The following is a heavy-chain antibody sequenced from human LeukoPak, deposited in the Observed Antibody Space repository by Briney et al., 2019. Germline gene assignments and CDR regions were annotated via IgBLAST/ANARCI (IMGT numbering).Heavy chain of an antibody. V-gene: IGHV4-34*01. CDR2: INHSGSS. CDR1: GGSFSGYY. Sequence: SETLSLTCAVYGGSFSGYYWRWIRQPPGKGREWIGEINHSGSSNYNPSLKSRVTISVDTSKNQFSLKLSSVTAADTAVYYCARGEDGDYYFQHWGQGTLVTVSS. J-gene: IGHJ1*01. CDR3: ARGEDGDYYFQH. D-gene: IGHD4-17*01.